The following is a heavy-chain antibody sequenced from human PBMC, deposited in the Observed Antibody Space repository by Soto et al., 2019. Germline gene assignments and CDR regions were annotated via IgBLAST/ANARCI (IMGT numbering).Heavy chain of an antibody. CDR3: ARTANWLDP. CDR2: IHYSGSA. J-gene: IGHJ5*02. CDR1: GASISGSSYQ. V-gene: IGHV4-39*01. Sequence: ETLSLTCTVSGASISGSSYQWGWIRQPPGKGLEWIGNIHYSGSAYYNPALKSRVTISLDTSKNQVSLKLSSVTAADTAVYYCARTANWLDPWGQGTLVTVSS.